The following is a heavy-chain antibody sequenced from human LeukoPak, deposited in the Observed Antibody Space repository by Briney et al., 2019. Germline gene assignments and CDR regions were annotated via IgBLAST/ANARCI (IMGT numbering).Heavy chain of an antibody. CDR1: GFTFSNYW. D-gene: IGHD5/OR15-5a*01. Sequence: GGTLRLSCAVSGFTFSNYWMHSVRQAPGKGLVWVSRIYTEGSSTLYADSVKGRFTISRDNAKNTVYLQVNSLRAEDTAVSYCARGIIVSVGMDYWGQGTLLTVSS. V-gene: IGHV3-74*01. J-gene: IGHJ4*02. CDR2: IYTEGSST. CDR3: ARGIIVSVGMDY.